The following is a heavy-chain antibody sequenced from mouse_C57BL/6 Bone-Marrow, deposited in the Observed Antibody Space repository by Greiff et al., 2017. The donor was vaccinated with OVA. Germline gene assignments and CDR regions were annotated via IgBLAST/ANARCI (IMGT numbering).Heavy chain of an antibody. CDR1: GYTFTSYW. D-gene: IGHD1-1*01. CDR3: TRSITTVVRRDKDYAMDY. V-gene: IGHV1-5*01. J-gene: IGHJ4*01. CDR2: IYPGNSDT. Sequence: EVQLQQSGTVLARPGASVKMSCKTSGYTFTSYWMHWVKQRPGQGLEWIGAIYPGNSDTSYNQKFKGKAKLTAVTSASTAYMELSSLTNEDSAVYYCTRSITTVVRRDKDYAMDYWGQGTSVTVSS.